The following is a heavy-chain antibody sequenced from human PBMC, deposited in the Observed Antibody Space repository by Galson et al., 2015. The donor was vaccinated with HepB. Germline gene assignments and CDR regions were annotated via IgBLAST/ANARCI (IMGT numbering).Heavy chain of an antibody. CDR2: INGSGGDT. CDR3: AKDPRVRCGGELAIVEDY. J-gene: IGHJ4*02. Sequence: SLRLSCAASGFTFSSYAMSWVRQAPGKGLEWVAAINGSGGDTYYADSVKGRFTISRDNSKNTLYLQMNSLRAEDTAVYYWAKDPRVRCGGELAIVEDYWGQGTLVTVSS. CDR1: GFTFSSYA. V-gene: IGHV3-23*01. D-gene: IGHD3-16*01.